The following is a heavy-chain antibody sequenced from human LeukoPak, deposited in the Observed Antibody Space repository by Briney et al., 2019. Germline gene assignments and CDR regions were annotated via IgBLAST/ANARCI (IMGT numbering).Heavy chain of an antibody. V-gene: IGHV3-15*01. D-gene: IGHD2-2*01. J-gene: IGHJ4*02. CDR3: TTDFVVVPAAGDY. Sequence: GGSLRLSWAPSGFPFSKAWMSWVRRAPGKGLGWVGRIKSKTDGGTTDYAAPVKGRFTISRDDSKNTLYLQMNSLKTEDTAVYYCTTDFVVVPAAGDYWGQGTLVTVSS. CDR2: IKSKTDGGTT. CDR1: GFPFSKAW.